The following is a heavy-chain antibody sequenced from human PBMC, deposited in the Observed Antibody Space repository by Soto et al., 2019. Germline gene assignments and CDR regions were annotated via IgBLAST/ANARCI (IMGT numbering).Heavy chain of an antibody. Sequence: SETLSLTCTVSGGSISSYYWSWIRQPPGKGLEWIGYIYYSGSTNYNPSLKSRVTISVDTSKNQFSLKLSSVTAADTAVYYCGRHLTSGSISPVGHFDYWGQGTLVTVSS. CDR3: GRHLTSGSISPVGHFDY. D-gene: IGHD3-10*01. J-gene: IGHJ4*02. CDR1: GGSISSYY. CDR2: IYYSGST. V-gene: IGHV4-59*08.